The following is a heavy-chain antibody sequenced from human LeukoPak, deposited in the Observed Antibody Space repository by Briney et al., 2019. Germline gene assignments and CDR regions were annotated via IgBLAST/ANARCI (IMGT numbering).Heavy chain of an antibody. CDR1: GGSISSGGYY. Sequence: SQTLSLTCTVSGGSISSGGYYWSWIRQHPGKGLEWIGYIYYSGSTYYNPSLKSRVTISVDKSKNQFSLKLSSVTAADTAVYYCARGIMAYDYVWGSYRSTSHFDYWGQGTLVTVSS. D-gene: IGHD3-16*02. CDR2: IYYSGST. J-gene: IGHJ4*02. V-gene: IGHV4-31*03. CDR3: ARGIMAYDYVWGSYRSTSHFDY.